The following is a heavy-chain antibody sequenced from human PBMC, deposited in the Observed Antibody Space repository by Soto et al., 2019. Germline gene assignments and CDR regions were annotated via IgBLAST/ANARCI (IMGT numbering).Heavy chain of an antibody. CDR1: GYTFTSYA. CDR2: INAGNGNT. D-gene: IGHD3-3*01. Sequence: ASVKVSCKASGYTFTSYAMHWVRQAPGQRLEWMGWINAGNGNTKYSQKFQGRVTITRDTSASTAYMELSSLRSEDTAVYYCARLALWSGYLSPNYGMDVWGQGTTVTVSS. V-gene: IGHV1-3*01. CDR3: ARLALWSGYLSPNYGMDV. J-gene: IGHJ6*02.